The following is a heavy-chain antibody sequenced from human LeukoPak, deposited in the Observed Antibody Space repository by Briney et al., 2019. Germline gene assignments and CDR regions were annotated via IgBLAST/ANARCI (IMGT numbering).Heavy chain of an antibody. CDR3: ARGPTNGQAFDY. CDR2: IREDGSQK. CDR1: GFTFSYTW. Sequence: SGGSLRLSCAASGFTFSYTWMTWVRQAPGKGLEWVASIREDGSQKSAVDSVRGRFSISRDNAKNSVYLQMDSLRAEDTAVYYCARGPTNGQAFDYWGQGTLVSVSS. V-gene: IGHV3-7*01. J-gene: IGHJ4*02. D-gene: IGHD2-8*01.